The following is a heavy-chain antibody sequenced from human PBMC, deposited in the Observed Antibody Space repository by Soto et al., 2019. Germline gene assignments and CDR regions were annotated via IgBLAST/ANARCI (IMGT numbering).Heavy chain of an antibody. J-gene: IGHJ4*02. Sequence: QVQLVESGGGVVQPGRSLRLSCAASGFTFSSYGMHWVRQAPGKGLEWVAVISYDGSNKYYADSVKGRFTISRDNYKNTLYLQMNSLRAEDTAVYYCAKNWGWFSFDYWGQGTLVTVSS. D-gene: IGHD7-27*01. V-gene: IGHV3-30*18. CDR1: GFTFSSYG. CDR2: ISYDGSNK. CDR3: AKNWGWFSFDY.